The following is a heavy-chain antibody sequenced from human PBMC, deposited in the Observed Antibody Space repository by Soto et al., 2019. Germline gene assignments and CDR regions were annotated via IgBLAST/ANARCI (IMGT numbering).Heavy chain of an antibody. J-gene: IGHJ5*02. CDR1: GFTFDDYA. Sequence: GGSLRLSCAASGFTFDDYAMHWVRQAPGKGLEWVSGISWNSGSIGYADSVKGRFTISRDNAKNSLYLQMNSLRAEDTALYYCAKDRRPLTTVTLFPPWFDPWGQGTLVTVSS. CDR3: AKDRRPLTTVTLFPPWFDP. D-gene: IGHD4-17*01. CDR2: ISWNSGSI. V-gene: IGHV3-9*01.